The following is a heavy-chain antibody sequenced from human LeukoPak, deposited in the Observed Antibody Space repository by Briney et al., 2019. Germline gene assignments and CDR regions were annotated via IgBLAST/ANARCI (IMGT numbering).Heavy chain of an antibody. V-gene: IGHV3-66*01. J-gene: IGHJ4*02. D-gene: IGHD6-19*01. CDR1: GFTVSSNY. Sequence: VGSLRLSCAASGFTVSSNYMSWVRQAPGKGLEWVSVIYSGGSTYYADSVKGRFTISRDNSKNTLYLQMNSLRAEDTAVYYCARVGRRGYSSGWWDYFDYWGQGNLVTVSS. CDR2: IYSGGST. CDR3: ARVGRRGYSSGWWDYFDY.